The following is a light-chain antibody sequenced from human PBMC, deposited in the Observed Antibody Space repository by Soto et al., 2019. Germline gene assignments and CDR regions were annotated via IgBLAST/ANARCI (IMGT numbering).Light chain of an antibody. Sequence: DIQMTQSPSTLSASGGDRVTITCRASQSISSWLAWYQQKPGKAPNLLIYTGSSLQSGVPSGFSSSGSGTDFTLTIDSLQPEDFATYYCQQAASFPITFGQGTRLEIK. CDR1: QSISSW. J-gene: IGKJ5*01. CDR2: TGS. CDR3: QQAASFPIT. V-gene: IGKV1-12*01.